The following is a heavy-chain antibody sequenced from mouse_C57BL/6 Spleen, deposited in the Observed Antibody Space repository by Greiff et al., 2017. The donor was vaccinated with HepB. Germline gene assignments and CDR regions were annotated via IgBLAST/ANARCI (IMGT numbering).Heavy chain of an antibody. Sequence: EVQLQESGPELVKPGASVKISCKASGYSFTDYNMNWVKQSNGKSLEWIGVINPNYGTTSYNQKFKGKATLTVDQSSSTAYMQLNSLTSEDSAVYYCASYYGSSYGYAMDYWGQGTSVTVSS. CDR3: ASYYGSSYGYAMDY. D-gene: IGHD1-1*01. J-gene: IGHJ4*01. CDR1: GYSFTDYN. V-gene: IGHV1-39*01. CDR2: INPNYGTT.